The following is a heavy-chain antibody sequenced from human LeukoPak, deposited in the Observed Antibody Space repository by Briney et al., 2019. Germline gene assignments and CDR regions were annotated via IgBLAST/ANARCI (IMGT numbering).Heavy chain of an antibody. D-gene: IGHD6-6*01. Sequence: SETLSLTCTVSGDSISSSSYYWGWIRQPPGKGREWIASIYYTESTYYNPSLKSRVTISVDTSRNQFSLRLNSVTAADTAVYYCASGYSSSSFDYWGQGALVTVSS. V-gene: IGHV4-39*01. CDR2: IYYTEST. CDR3: ASGYSSSSFDY. J-gene: IGHJ4*02. CDR1: GDSISSSSYY.